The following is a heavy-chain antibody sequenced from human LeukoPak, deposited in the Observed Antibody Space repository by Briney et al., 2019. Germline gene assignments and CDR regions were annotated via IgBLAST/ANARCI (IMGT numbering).Heavy chain of an antibody. J-gene: IGHJ4*02. V-gene: IGHV4-30-2*01. CDR2: IYHSGST. CDR3: VTYYYGSSAPKRNY. CDR1: GGSISSGGYS. D-gene: IGHD3-22*01. Sequence: SQTLSLTCAVSGGSISSGGYSWSWIRQPPGKGLEWIGYIYHSGSTTYNPSLRSRVTTSGDTSKKQFSLKLSSVTAADTAVYYCVTYYYGSSAPKRNYWGQGILVTVSS.